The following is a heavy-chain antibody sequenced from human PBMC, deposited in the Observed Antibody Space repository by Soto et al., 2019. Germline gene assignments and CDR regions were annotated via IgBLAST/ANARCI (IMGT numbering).Heavy chain of an antibody. Sequence: QVQLVQSGAEVKKPGSSVKVSCKASGGTFSSYAISWVRQAPGQGLEWMGGIIPIFGTANYAQKVQGRVTITADEXTNXAYMELSSLRSEDTAVYYCARSWRDGRRTSYGMDVWGQGTTVTVSS. CDR1: GGTFSSYA. J-gene: IGHJ6*01. D-gene: IGHD1-1*01. CDR2: IIPIFGTA. V-gene: IGHV1-69*12. CDR3: ARSWRDGRRTSYGMDV.